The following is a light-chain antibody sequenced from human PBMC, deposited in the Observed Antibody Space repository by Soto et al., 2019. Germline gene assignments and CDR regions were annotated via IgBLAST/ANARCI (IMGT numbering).Light chain of an antibody. J-gene: IGKJ1*01. CDR1: QSVSSSY. CDR3: QQYGSSPWT. V-gene: IGKV3-20*01. CDR2: GAS. Sequence: EIVLTQSPGTLSLSPGERATLSCRASQSVSSSYLAWYQLKPGQAPRPLIYGASSRAIGIPDRFSGRWSGTDFTLTISRLEPEDFAVYYCQQYGSSPWTFGQGTKVEIK.